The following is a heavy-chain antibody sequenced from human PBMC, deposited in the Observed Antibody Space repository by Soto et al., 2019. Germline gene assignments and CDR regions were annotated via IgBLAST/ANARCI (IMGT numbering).Heavy chain of an antibody. CDR1: GYTFITYG. J-gene: IGHJ6*02. Sequence: QVQLVQSGGEVKKPGASVKVSCKASGYTFITYGISWVRQAPGQGLEWMGWISAYNGNTKYAQKLQGRVTMTTDTSTSTXXMXVXXLRSDDTAVYYCAREGTNMVRGIIRPHDYYYGMDVWGQGTTVTVSS. D-gene: IGHD3-10*01. V-gene: IGHV1-18*01. CDR2: ISAYNGNT. CDR3: AREGTNMVRGIIRPHDYYYGMDV.